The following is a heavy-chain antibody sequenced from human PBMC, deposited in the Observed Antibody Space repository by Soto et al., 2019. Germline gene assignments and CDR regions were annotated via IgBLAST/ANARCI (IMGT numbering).Heavy chain of an antibody. V-gene: IGHV4-30-4*01. Sequence: PSETLSLTCTVSGGSISSGDYYWSWIRQPPGKGLEWIRYIYYSGSTYYTPSLKSRITISVDKSKKQFSLKLSSVNAADTAVYYCAGYCSSTSCPDYWGQGTLVTVSS. D-gene: IGHD2-2*01. CDR3: AGYCSSTSCPDY. CDR2: IYYSGST. J-gene: IGHJ4*02. CDR1: GGSISSGDYY.